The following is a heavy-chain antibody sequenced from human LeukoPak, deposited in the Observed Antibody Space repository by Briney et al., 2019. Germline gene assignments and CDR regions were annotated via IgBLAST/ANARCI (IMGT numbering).Heavy chain of an antibody. V-gene: IGHV3-21*01. J-gene: IGHJ6*03. CDR1: GFTFSSYS. CDR2: ISSSSSYI. CDR3: ASRGVGEAARPHYYYMDV. Sequence: GGSLRLSCAASGFTFSSYSMNWVRQAPGKGLEWVSSISSSSSYIYYADSVKGRFTISRDNAKNPLYLQMNSLRAEDTAVYYCASRGVGEAARPHYYYMDVWGKGTTVTVSS. D-gene: IGHD6-6*01.